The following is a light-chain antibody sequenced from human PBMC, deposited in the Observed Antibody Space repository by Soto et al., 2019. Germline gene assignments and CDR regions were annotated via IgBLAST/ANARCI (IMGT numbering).Light chain of an antibody. CDR3: QQRYNWPPIT. V-gene: IGKV3-11*01. Sequence: SPATLSLSPGERATLSCRASQSVSSNLAWYQQKPGQAPRLLIYDTSNRATGVPARFSGSGSGTDFTLTISSLEPEDFAVYYCQQRYNWPPITFGQGTRMEIK. CDR2: DTS. J-gene: IGKJ5*01. CDR1: QSVSSN.